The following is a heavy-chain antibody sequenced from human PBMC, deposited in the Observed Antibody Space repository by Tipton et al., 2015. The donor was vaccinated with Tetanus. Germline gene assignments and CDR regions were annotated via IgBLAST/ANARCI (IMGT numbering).Heavy chain of an antibody. J-gene: IGHJ3*01. CDR2: VSDSGGT. CDR3: ARGGSDAYNNPLGAFDV. CDR1: GGSISSADYY. D-gene: IGHD5-24*01. Sequence: TLSLTCTVSGGSISSADYYWSWIRQPPGKGLEWIGYVSDSGGTYSSPSLRSRIIISVDTSKNQFSLILSSVTAADTAVYYCARGGSDAYNNPLGAFDVWGRGTTVTVSS. V-gene: IGHV4-30-4*01.